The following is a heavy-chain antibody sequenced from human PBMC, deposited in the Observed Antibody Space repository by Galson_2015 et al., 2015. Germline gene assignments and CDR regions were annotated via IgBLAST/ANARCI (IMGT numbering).Heavy chain of an antibody. CDR1: GFTFDDYA. V-gene: IGHV3-9*01. CDR3: AKDQPHYYDSSGYYSP. Sequence: SLRLSCEASGFTFDDYAVHWVRHAPGKGLEWVSGISWNSGSIGYADSVKGRFTISRDNSKNTLYLQMNSLRAEDTAVYYCAKDQPHYYDSSGYYSPWGQGTLVTVSS. D-gene: IGHD3-22*01. J-gene: IGHJ5*02. CDR2: ISWNSGSI.